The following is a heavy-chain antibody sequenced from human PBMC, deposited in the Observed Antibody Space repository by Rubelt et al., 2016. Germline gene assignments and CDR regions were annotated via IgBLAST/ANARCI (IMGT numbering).Heavy chain of an antibody. Sequence: EVQLVQSGAEMKKPGESLKISCKGSGYSFTTYWIGWVRQMPGKGLEWMGIIYPGDSDTRYSPSFQGQVTLSADKSISPSDLQWSRLKASDTAMYYCVRLGIGEFDPWGQGTLFTVSS. CDR2: IYPGDSDT. CDR1: GYSFTTYW. J-gene: IGHJ5*02. CDR3: VRLGIGEFDP. D-gene: IGHD3-16*01. V-gene: IGHV5-51*01.